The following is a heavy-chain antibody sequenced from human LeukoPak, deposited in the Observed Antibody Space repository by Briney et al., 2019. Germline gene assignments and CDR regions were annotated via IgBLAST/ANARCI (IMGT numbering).Heavy chain of an antibody. J-gene: IGHJ4*02. Sequence: ASVKVSCKASGYTFTAYHMHWVRQAPGQGLEWMGIINPSGGSTSYAQKFQGRVTMTRDTSTSTVYMELSSLRSEDTAVYYCARGGHGYNYRLGFDYWGQGTLVTVSS. CDR1: GYTFTAYH. D-gene: IGHD5-24*01. V-gene: IGHV1-46*01. CDR3: ARGGHGYNYRLGFDY. CDR2: INPSGGST.